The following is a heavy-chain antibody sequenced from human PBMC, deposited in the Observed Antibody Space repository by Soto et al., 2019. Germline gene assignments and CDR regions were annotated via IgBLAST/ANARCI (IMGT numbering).Heavy chain of an antibody. V-gene: IGHV3-9*01. CDR3: AKDRVVATITSLFDY. Sequence: EVQLVESGGGLVQPGRSLRLSCAASGFTFDDYAMHWVRQAPGKGLEWVSGISWNSGSIGYADSVKGRFTISRDNAKNGLYLQMNSLRAEDTALYYCAKDRVVATITSLFDYWGQGTLVTVSS. D-gene: IGHD5-12*01. J-gene: IGHJ4*02. CDR1: GFTFDDYA. CDR2: ISWNSGSI.